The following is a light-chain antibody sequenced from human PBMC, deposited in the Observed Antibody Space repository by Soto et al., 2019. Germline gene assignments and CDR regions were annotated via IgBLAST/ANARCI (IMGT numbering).Light chain of an antibody. V-gene: IGKV1-39*01. CDR1: QSISSY. Sequence: DIQMSQSLSSLSASLREGVTIICRASQSISSYLNWYQQKPGKAPKLLIYAASSLQSGVPSRFSGSGSGTEFTLTISSLQPDDFATYYCQQYNSYSFGGGSMV. CDR3: QQYNSYS. J-gene: IGKJ4*01. CDR2: AAS.